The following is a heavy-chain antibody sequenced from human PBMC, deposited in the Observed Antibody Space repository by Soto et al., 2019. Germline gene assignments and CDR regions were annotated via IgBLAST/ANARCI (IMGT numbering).Heavy chain of an antibody. V-gene: IGHV4-39*01. Sequence: QWQLQESGPGLVGPSETLSLTCTVSGGSINTHNLFWAWVRQPPGKGLEWIASIHYGGNAYYSPSLSTRVTISRDTSDNRVSLEMTSVTAADTAVYYCARINVTLDLWGQGTLVTVSS. J-gene: IGHJ4*02. CDR2: IHYGGNA. D-gene: IGHD2-21*02. CDR1: GGSINTHNLF. CDR3: ARINVTLDL.